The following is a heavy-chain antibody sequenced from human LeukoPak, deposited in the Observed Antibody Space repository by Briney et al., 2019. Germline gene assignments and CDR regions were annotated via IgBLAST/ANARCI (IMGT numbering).Heavy chain of an antibody. V-gene: IGHV4-61*09. CDR1: GGSISNGSYT. Sequence: SETLSLTCTVSGGSISNGSYTWNWIRQPAGKGLEWLGQIYTSGSTNYRSSLTSGVTISRDTSKNQFSLKLSSVTAADTAVYYCARGIRIPVTGRYFYYYMDVWGNGTTVTVSS. CDR3: ARGIRIPVTGRYFYYYMDV. D-gene: IGHD6-19*01. CDR2: IYTSGST. J-gene: IGHJ6*03.